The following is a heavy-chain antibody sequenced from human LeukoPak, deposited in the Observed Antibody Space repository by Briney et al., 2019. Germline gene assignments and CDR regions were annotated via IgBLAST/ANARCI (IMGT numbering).Heavy chain of an antibody. CDR2: INTYNGNT. D-gene: IGHD3-9*01. CDR1: GYTFTSDG. V-gene: IGHV1-18*01. J-gene: IGHJ5*02. CDR3: ARDLVHHRLLGTGYNWFDP. Sequence: ASVTVSCKASGYTFTSDGISWVRQAPGQGLRWMGWINTYNGNTIYAQKFQGRVTMTTDTSTSTAYMELRSLRSDDTAVYYCARDLVHHRLLGTGYNWFDPWGQGTLVTVSS.